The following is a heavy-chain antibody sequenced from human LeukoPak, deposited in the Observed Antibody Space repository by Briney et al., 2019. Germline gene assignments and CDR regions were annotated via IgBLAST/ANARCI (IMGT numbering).Heavy chain of an antibody. CDR2: IYYTGNT. D-gene: IGHD3-10*01. J-gene: IGHJ6*03. CDR3: ARQLYVSGSYYAPMDV. V-gene: IGHV4-39*01. CDR1: GVSISSSYSY. Sequence: SETLSLTCTVSGVSISSSYSYWGWIRQPPGMGLKWIGSIYYTGNTYYNPSLKSRLTISVDTSKNQFSLKMSSVTAADTAVYFCARQLYVSGSYYAPMDVWGKGTTVTISS.